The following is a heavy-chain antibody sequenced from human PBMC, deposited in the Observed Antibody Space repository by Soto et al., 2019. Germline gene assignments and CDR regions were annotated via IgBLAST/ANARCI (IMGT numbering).Heavy chain of an antibody. Sequence: ASLKVSCKASGYTFSNYGISWVRQAPGQGLEWMGWISGYNGNTNYAQKLQGRVTMTTDTSTSTAYMELRSLRSDDTAVYYCAIGYQLLPVDQYYGMDVWGQGTTVTVSS. V-gene: IGHV1-18*01. CDR2: ISGYNGNT. CDR3: AIGYQLLPVDQYYGMDV. J-gene: IGHJ6*02. CDR1: GYTFSNYG. D-gene: IGHD2-2*01.